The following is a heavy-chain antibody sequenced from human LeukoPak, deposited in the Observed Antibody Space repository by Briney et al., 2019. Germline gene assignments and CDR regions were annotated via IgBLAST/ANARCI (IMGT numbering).Heavy chain of an antibody. Sequence: PSETLSLTCTVSGGSISSSSYYWGWIRQPPGKGLDWIGGIYYSGSTYYNPSLKSRVTISVDTSKNQFSLKLSSVTAADTAVYYCARDRAPSGNFYNVFYYYYLDVWGEGTTVTISS. D-gene: IGHD3-10*01. CDR3: ARDRAPSGNFYNVFYYYYLDV. CDR1: GGSISSSSYY. V-gene: IGHV4-39*01. CDR2: IYYSGST. J-gene: IGHJ6*03.